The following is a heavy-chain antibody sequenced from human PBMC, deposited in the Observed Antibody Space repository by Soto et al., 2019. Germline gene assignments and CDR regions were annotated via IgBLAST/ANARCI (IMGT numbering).Heavy chain of an antibody. Sequence: EVQLVETGGGLIQPGGSLRLSCAASGFSISSNYMTWVRQAPGKGLEWVSLLYSGGTSYYADSVKGRFTISRDHSKNTLFLQMNSLTTEDTAVYYGARGQQVSTIRGVQGFDYWGQGTQVTVYS. CDR2: LYSGGTS. J-gene: IGHJ4*02. V-gene: IGHV3-53*02. CDR3: ARGQQVSTIRGVQGFDY. CDR1: GFSISSNY. D-gene: IGHD3-10*01.